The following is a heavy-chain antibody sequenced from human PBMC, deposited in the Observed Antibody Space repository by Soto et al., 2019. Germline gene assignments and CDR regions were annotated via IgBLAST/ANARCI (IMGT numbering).Heavy chain of an antibody. V-gene: IGHV3-23*01. Sequence: GGSLRLSCAASGFTFNSYAMSWVRQAPGKGLEWVSAISGSGGSTYYADSVKGRFTISRDNSKNTLYLQMNSLRAEDTAVYSCAKSVVVVAAGVGMDVWGQGTTVTVSS. J-gene: IGHJ6*02. CDR2: ISGSGGST. D-gene: IGHD2-15*01. CDR3: AKSVVVVAAGVGMDV. CDR1: GFTFNSYA.